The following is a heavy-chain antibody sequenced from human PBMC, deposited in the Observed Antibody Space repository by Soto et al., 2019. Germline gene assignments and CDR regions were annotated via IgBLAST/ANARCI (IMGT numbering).Heavy chain of an antibody. CDR2: IYYSGST. V-gene: IGHV4-30-4*01. CDR1: GGSISSGDYY. D-gene: IGHD3-10*01. CDR3: ATIKLGSNRLDY. J-gene: IGHJ4*02. Sequence: QVQLQASGPGLVKPSQTLSLTCTVSGGSISSGDYYWSWIRQPTGTGLEWIGYIYYSGSTYYNPSLKSRVIISVDTSKDQFSLKLRSVTAADTAVYYCATIKLGSNRLDYCGQGTLVTVSS.